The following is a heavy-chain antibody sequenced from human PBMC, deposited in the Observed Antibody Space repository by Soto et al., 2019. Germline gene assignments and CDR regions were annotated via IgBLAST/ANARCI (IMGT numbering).Heavy chain of an antibody. CDR2: IYYSGST. D-gene: IGHD3-10*01. CDR1: GGSVSSAGYY. CDR3: VSEPESYNDSGSYLIDY. J-gene: IGHJ4*02. Sequence: QVQLQESGPGLVKPSETLSLTCTVSGGSVSSAGYYWSWIRQPPGKRLEWIGYIYYSGSTNYNPSLKRRVSISIDTSKNQFSLKLNSVTAADTGVYYCVSEPESYNDSGSYLIDYWGQGTLVTVSS. V-gene: IGHV4-61*08.